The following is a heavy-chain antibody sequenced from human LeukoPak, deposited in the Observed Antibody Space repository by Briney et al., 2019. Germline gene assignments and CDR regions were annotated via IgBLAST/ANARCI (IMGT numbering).Heavy chain of an antibody. J-gene: IGHJ4*02. CDR1: GYSISSGYY. V-gene: IGHV4-38-2*02. Sequence: SETLSLTCTVSGYSISSGYYWGWIRQPPGKGLEWIGSIYHSGSTYYNPSLKSRVTISVDTSKNQFSLKLSSVTAADTAVYYCAAVGATHLFDYWGQGTLVTVSS. CDR3: AAVGATHLFDY. CDR2: IYHSGST. D-gene: IGHD1-26*01.